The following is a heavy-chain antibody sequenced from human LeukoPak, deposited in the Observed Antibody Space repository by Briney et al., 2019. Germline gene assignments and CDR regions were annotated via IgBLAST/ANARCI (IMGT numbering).Heavy chain of an antibody. D-gene: IGHD3-10*01. Sequence: ASVKVSCKASGYTFTSYGISWVRQAPGQGLEWMGWISAYNGNTNYAQKLQGRVTMTTDTSTSTAYMELSSLRSEDTAVYYCARDLEGSGSYYLNWFDPWGQGTLVTVSS. J-gene: IGHJ5*02. CDR3: ARDLEGSGSYYLNWFDP. CDR2: ISAYNGNT. V-gene: IGHV1-18*01. CDR1: GYTFTSYG.